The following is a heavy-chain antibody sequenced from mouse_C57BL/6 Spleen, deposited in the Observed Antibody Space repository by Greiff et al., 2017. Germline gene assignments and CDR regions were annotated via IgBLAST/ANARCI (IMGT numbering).Heavy chain of an antibody. Sequence: EVKLQESGPVLVKPGASVKMSCKASGYTFTDYYMNWVKQSHGKSLEWIGVINPYNGGTSYNQKFKGKATLTVDKSSSTAYMELNSLTSEDSAVYYCAREKVYYGSRDFAYWGQGTLVTVSA. CDR2: INPYNGGT. CDR1: GYTFTDYY. CDR3: AREKVYYGSRDFAY. V-gene: IGHV1-19*01. J-gene: IGHJ3*01. D-gene: IGHD1-1*01.